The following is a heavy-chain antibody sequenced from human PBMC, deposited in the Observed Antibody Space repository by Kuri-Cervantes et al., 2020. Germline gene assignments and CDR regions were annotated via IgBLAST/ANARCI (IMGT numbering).Heavy chain of an antibody. V-gene: IGHV4-61*05. Sequence: SETLSLTCTVSGGSISSSSYYWGWIRQPPGKGLEWIGYIYYSGSTNYNPSLKSRVTISVDTSKNQFSLKLSSVTAADTAVYYCARAPGSRGVVPAAFDIWGQGTMVTVSS. CDR2: IYYSGST. CDR3: ARAPGSRGVVPAAFDI. J-gene: IGHJ3*02. CDR1: GGSISSSSYY. D-gene: IGHD2-2*01.